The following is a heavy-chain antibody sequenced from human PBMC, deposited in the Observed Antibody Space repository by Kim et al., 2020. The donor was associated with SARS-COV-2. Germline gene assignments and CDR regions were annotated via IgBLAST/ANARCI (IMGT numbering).Heavy chain of an antibody. CDR3: ARDPGGGVVAATYYYGMGV. J-gene: IGHJ6*02. Sequence: SVKVSCKASGGTFSSYAISWVRQAPGQGLEWMGGIIPIFGTANYAQKFQGRVTITADESTSTAYMELSSLRSEDTAVYYCARDPGGGVVAATYYYGMGVWGQGATVTVSS. CDR2: IIPIFGTA. CDR1: GGTFSSYA. D-gene: IGHD2-15*01. V-gene: IGHV1-69*13.